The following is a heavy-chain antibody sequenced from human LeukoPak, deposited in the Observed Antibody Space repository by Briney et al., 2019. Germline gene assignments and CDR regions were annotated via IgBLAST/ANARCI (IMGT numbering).Heavy chain of an antibody. V-gene: IGHV4-59*03. D-gene: IGHD2-2*01. CDR2: ISYGGTT. CDR1: ADSLSIYY. J-gene: IGHJ4*02. Sequence: PSETLSLTCSVSADSLSIYYWSWIRQPPGKGMERIGHISYGGTTIYNPSLKSRVLISADTSKDLFSLRLSSVTAADTAMSYCAPSLMPYHFQYWGQGTQVTFSS. CDR3: APSLMPYHFQY.